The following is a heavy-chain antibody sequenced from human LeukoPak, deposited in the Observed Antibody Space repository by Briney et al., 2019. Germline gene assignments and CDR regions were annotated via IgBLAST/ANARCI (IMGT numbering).Heavy chain of an antibody. CDR3: ARQFRGVVTAILPDAFDI. D-gene: IGHD2-21*02. Sequence: GESLKISCKGSGYTFNTYWIGWVRQMPGKGLEWRGIIYHGDSDTRYSPFFQGQVTISADKSISTAYLQWSSLKASDTAMYYCARQFRGVVTAILPDAFDIWGQGTMVAVSS. CDR2: IYHGDSDT. CDR1: GYTFNTYW. V-gene: IGHV5-51*01. J-gene: IGHJ3*02.